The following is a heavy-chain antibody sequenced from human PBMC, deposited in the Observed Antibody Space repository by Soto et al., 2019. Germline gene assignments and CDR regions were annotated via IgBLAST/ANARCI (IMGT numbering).Heavy chain of an antibody. V-gene: IGHV1-18*04. D-gene: IGHD3-10*01. CDR1: GYTFTSYC. CDR3: ARDSGAFGGRYYGMDV. Sequence: ASVKVSCKASGYTFTSYCISWVRQAPGQGLEWMGWISAYNGSTNYAQKLQGRVTMTTDTSTSTAYMELRSLRSDDTAVYYCARDSGAFGGRYYGMDVWGQGTTVTVSS. CDR2: ISAYNGST. J-gene: IGHJ6*02.